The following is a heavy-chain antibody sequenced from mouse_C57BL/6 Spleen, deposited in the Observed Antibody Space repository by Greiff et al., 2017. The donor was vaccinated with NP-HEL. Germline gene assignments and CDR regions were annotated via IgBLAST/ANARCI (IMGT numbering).Heavy chain of an antibody. J-gene: IGHJ3*01. CDR1: GYTFTSYT. D-gene: IGHD1-1*01. Sequence: QVQLKESGAELARPGASVKMSCKASGYTFTSYTMHWVKQRPGQGLEWIGYINPSSGYTKYNQKFKDKATLTADKSSSTAYMQLSSLTSEDSAVYYCARGNYYGSREFAYWGQGTLVTVSA. CDR2: INPSSGYT. V-gene: IGHV1-4*01. CDR3: ARGNYYGSREFAY.